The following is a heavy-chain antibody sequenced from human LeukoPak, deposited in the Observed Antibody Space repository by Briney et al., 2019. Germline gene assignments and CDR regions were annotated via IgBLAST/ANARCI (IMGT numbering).Heavy chain of an antibody. Sequence: GASVKVSCKVSGYTLTELSMHWVRQAPGKGLEWMGGFDPEDGETIYAQKFQGRITMTEDTSTDTAYMELSSLRSEDTAMYYCAADLLTYDSSGLVSWGQGTLVTVSS. CDR2: FDPEDGET. V-gene: IGHV1-24*01. CDR3: AADLLTYDSSGLVS. D-gene: IGHD3-22*01. J-gene: IGHJ5*02. CDR1: GYTLTELS.